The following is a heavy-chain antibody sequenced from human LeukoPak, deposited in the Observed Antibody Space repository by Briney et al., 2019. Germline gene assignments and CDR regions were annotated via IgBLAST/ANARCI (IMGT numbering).Heavy chain of an antibody. CDR2: INSDARST. J-gene: IGHJ5*02. Sequence: GGSLRLSCAASGVTFSNYWMHWVRQAPGKGLVWVSRINSDARSTSYADSVKGRFTISRDNAKNTLYLQMNSLRAEDTAVYYCARGADTGYSSDSWGQGTLVTVSS. V-gene: IGHV3-74*01. D-gene: IGHD6-19*01. CDR1: GVTFSNYW. CDR3: ARGADTGYSSDS.